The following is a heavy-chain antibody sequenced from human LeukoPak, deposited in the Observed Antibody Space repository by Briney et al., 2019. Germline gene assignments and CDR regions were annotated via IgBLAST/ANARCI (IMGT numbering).Heavy chain of an antibody. CDR3: AKRLSFGVAIGDFDY. D-gene: IGHD3-3*01. J-gene: IGHJ4*02. Sequence: GGSLRLSWAASGFTFCNYALSWVRQAPGKGLEWVSPISGSGDSTYYADSVKGRFTISRDSSMETLYLQMNSLRAEDTATYFCAKRLSFGVAIGDFDYWGQGTLVTVSS. CDR2: ISGSGDST. CDR1: GFTFCNYA. V-gene: IGHV3-23*01.